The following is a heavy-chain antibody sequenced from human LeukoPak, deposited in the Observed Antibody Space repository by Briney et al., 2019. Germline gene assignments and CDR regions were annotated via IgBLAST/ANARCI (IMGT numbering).Heavy chain of an antibody. V-gene: IGHV3-30*03. J-gene: IGHJ6*02. D-gene: IGHD3-3*01. CDR2: ISYDGSNK. CDR3: ARDRVPPYYDFWSGYSAYYYYGMDV. CDR1: GFTFSSYW. Sequence: GGSLRLSCAASGFTFSSYWMNWARQAPGKGLEWVAVISYDGSNKYYADSVKGRFTISRDNSKNTLYLQMNSLRDEDTAVYYCARDRVPPYYDFWSGYSAYYYYGMDVWGQGTTVTVSS.